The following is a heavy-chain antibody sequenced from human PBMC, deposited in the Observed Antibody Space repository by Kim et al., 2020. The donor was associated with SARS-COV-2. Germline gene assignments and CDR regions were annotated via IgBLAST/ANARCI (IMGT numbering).Heavy chain of an antibody. CDR1: GGSFSGYY. CDR2: INHSGST. V-gene: IGHV4-34*01. J-gene: IGHJ4*02. CDR3: ARGGPHYDSSGYYYTPFDY. D-gene: IGHD3-22*01. Sequence: SETLSLTCAVYGGSFSGYYWSWIRQPPGKGLEWIGEINHSGSTNYNPSLKSRVTISVDTSKNQFSLKLSSVTAADTAVYYCARGGPHYDSSGYYYTPFDYWGQGTLVTVSS.